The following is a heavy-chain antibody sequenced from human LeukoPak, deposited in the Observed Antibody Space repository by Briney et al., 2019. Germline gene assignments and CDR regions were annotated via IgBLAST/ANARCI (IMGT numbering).Heavy chain of an antibody. CDR1: GFTFSSYW. CDR3: SRADGNEWELLPYYFDY. Sequence: GGSLRLSCAASGFTFSSYWMSWVRQAPGKGLEWVANIKQDGSEKYYVDSVKGRFTISRDNAKNSLYLQMNSLRAEDTAVYYCSRADGNEWELLPYYFDYWGQGTLVTVSS. J-gene: IGHJ4*02. CDR2: IKQDGSEK. V-gene: IGHV3-7*01. D-gene: IGHD1-26*01.